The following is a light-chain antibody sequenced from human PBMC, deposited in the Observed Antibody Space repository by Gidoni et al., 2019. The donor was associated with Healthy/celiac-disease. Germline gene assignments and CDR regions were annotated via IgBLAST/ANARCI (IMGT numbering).Light chain of an antibody. Sequence: DIVLTQSPGTLSLSPGERATLSCRASQSVSSSYLAWYQQKPGQAPRLLIYGASSRATGIPDRFSGSGSGTAFTLTISRLEPEDFAVYYCQQYGSSPVLTFGGGTKVEIK. CDR2: GAS. J-gene: IGKJ4*01. CDR3: QQYGSSPVLT. CDR1: QSVSSSY. V-gene: IGKV3-20*01.